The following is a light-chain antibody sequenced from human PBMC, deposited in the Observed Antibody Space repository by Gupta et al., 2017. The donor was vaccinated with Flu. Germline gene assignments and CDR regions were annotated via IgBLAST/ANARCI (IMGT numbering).Light chain of an antibody. CDR2: DDT. Sequence: SYVLTQPPSVSVAPGQTASITCGGNNIGSKSVHWYQQKPGQAPVLVVYDDTDRPSGIPARFSGSNSGNTATLTISRVEAGDGADYYCQVWDTSSDHPVVFGGGTSLAVV. J-gene: IGLJ2*01. V-gene: IGLV3-21*02. CDR1: NIGSKS. CDR3: QVWDTSSDHPVV.